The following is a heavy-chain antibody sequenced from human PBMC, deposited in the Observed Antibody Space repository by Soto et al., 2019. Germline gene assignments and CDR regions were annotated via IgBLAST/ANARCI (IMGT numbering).Heavy chain of an antibody. D-gene: IGHD6-6*01. J-gene: IGHJ6*03. CDR2: ISSNGVGT. V-gene: IGHV3-64*01. CDR1: GFTLSGYA. CDR3: ARRARPDFYYMDV. Sequence: EVQLAESGGGLAQPGGSLRLSCAASGFTLSGYAMDWVRQAPGKGLEYVSGISSNGVGTYYANSVQGRFTISRDNSKNAVYIHMGGLRHEDMAVYYCARRARPDFYYMDVWGKGTTVTVS.